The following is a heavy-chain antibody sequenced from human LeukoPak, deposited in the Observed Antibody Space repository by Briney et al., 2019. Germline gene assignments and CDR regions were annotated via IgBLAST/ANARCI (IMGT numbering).Heavy chain of an antibody. Sequence: SETLSLTCTVSGGSVSIANYYWRWIRQPAGKGLEWIGRIYTSGSTNYNPSLKSRVTISLDTSKNQFSLKLTSVTAADTAVYYCAIDRPGYGGNSRAFHAFDIWGQGTVVTVSS. J-gene: IGHJ3*02. CDR1: GGSVSIANYY. D-gene: IGHD4-23*01. V-gene: IGHV4-61*02. CDR3: AIDRPGYGGNSRAFHAFDI. CDR2: IYTSGST.